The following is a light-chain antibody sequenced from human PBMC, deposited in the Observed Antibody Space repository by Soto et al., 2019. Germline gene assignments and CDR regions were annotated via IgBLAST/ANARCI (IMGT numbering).Light chain of an antibody. CDR2: KAS. V-gene: IGKV1-5*03. CDR1: QSISSW. CDR3: QKDNSYST. Sequence: DIQMTQSPSTLSASVGDRVTITCRASQSISSWLAWYQQKPGKAPKLLIYKASSLESGVPSRFSGSGSGTEFTLTISSLQPDDFATYYCQKDNSYSTFGQGTKV. J-gene: IGKJ1*01.